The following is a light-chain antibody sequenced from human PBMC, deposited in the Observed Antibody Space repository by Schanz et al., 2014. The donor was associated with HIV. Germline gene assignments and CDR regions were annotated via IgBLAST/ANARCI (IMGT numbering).Light chain of an antibody. CDR1: TSNIGRNS. CDR2: GNN. Sequence: QSVLTQPPSVSGTPGQRVTISCSGGTSNIGRNSVNWYQQLPGTAPKLLIYGNNQRPSGVPDRFSGSKSGTSASLAISGLHYEDEADYYCAAWDDRSYVVFGGGTKLTVL. J-gene: IGLJ2*01. V-gene: IGLV1-44*01. CDR3: AAWDDRSYVV.